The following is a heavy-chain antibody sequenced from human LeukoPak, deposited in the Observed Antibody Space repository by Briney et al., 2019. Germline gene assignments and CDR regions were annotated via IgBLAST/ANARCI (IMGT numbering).Heavy chain of an antibody. CDR3: ARDAPILPGIAVVEDWYFDL. D-gene: IGHD6-19*01. CDR1: GYTFTGYY. J-gene: IGHJ2*01. Sequence: ASVNVSFKASGYTFTGYYMHWVRQAPGQGLEWMGWINPNRGGTNYAQKFQGRVTMTRDTSISTAYMELSRLRSDDTAVYYCARDAPILPGIAVVEDWYFDLWGRGTLVTVSS. V-gene: IGHV1-2*02. CDR2: INPNRGGT.